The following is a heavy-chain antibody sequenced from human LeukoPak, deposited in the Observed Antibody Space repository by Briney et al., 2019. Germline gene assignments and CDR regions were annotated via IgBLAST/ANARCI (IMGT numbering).Heavy chain of an antibody. CDR3: ARTSDGNWFDP. J-gene: IGHJ5*02. D-gene: IGHD1-26*01. CDR1: GFTFDDYG. V-gene: IGHV3-20*04. Sequence: PGGSLRLSCAASGFTFDDYGMSWVRQGPGKGLEWVSGINWNGGNTGYADSVKGRFTIFRDSAKNSLYLEMDSLRVEDTALYYCARTSDGNWFDPWGQGTLVTVSS. CDR2: INWNGGNT.